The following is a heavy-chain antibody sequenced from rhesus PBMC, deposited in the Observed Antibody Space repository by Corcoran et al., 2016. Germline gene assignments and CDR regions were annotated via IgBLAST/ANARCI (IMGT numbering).Heavy chain of an antibody. D-gene: IGHD6-43*01. J-gene: IGHJ4*01. CDR3: TRGIAAATGTFDY. CDR2: ISPYKCNK. Sequence: QVQLVQSGAEIKQPGASVKLSCKASGYTFTSYYMHWVRQAPGQGLEWIGLISPYKCNKSYAQNFQGRVTITTDTSTSTGYMELSSLRSEDTAVYYCTRGIAAATGTFDYWGQGVLVTVSS. V-gene: IGHV1-1*01. CDR1: GYTFTSYY.